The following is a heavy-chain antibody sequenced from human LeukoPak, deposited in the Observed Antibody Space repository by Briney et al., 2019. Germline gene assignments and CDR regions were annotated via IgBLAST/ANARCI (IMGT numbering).Heavy chain of an antibody. D-gene: IGHD4-17*01. J-gene: IGHJ4*02. CDR3: ATPYGDFLLNHFDY. CDR2: IWYDGSNK. CDR1: GFTFSSYG. V-gene: IGHV3-33*01. Sequence: GRSLSLSCAASGFTFSSYGMHWVRQAPGQGLEWVAVIWYDGSNKYYADSVKGRFTISRDNSKNTLYLQMNNLRAEDTAVYYCATPYGDFLLNHFDYWGQGALVTVSS.